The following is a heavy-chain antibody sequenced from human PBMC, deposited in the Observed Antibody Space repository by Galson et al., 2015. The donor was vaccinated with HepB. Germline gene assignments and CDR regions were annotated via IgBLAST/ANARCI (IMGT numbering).Heavy chain of an antibody. V-gene: IGHV1-69*04. D-gene: IGHD1-26*01. Sequence: SVKVSCKASGGTFSSYAISWVRQAPGQGLEWMGRIIPILGIANYAQKFQGRVTITADKSTSTAYMELCSLRSEDTAVYYCARATGATTDHFDYWGQGTLVTVSS. J-gene: IGHJ4*02. CDR1: GGTFSSYA. CDR2: IIPILGIA. CDR3: ARATGATTDHFDY.